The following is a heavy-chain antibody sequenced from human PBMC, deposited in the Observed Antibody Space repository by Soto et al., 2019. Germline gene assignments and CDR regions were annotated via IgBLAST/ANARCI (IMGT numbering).Heavy chain of an antibody. CDR3: AKRSPSGTYYFDY. Sequence: PGGSLRLSCAASGFTFTSYAMTWVRQGPGKWLEWVSSIGTRTGDLLYADSVKGRFTISRDNSRNTLYLQMNSLRTEDTAIYYCAKRSPSGTYYFDYWGQGXLVTVYS. CDR2: IGTRTGDL. CDR1: GFTFTSYA. V-gene: IGHV3-23*01. D-gene: IGHD1-26*01. J-gene: IGHJ4*02.